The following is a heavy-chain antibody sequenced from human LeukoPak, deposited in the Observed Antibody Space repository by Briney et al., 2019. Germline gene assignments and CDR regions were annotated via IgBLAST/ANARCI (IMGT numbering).Heavy chain of an antibody. D-gene: IGHD3-22*01. CDR2: IWYDGSNK. J-gene: IGHJ4*02. CDR3: AREAPLYYYDSSGYYPLDY. V-gene: IGHV3-33*01. CDR1: GFTFSSYG. Sequence: PGGSLRLSCAASGFTFSSYGMLWVRQAPGKGLEWVAVIWYDGSNKYYADSVKGRFTISRDNSKNTLYLQMNSLRAEDTAVYYCAREAPLYYYDSSGYYPLDYWGQGTLVTVSS.